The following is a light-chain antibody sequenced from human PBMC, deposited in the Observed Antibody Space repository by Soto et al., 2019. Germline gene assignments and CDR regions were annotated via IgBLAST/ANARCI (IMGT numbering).Light chain of an antibody. CDR1: SSDVGGYNY. J-gene: IGLJ1*01. CDR2: EVS. CDR3: TSYTSSSTLDV. V-gene: IGLV2-14*01. Sequence: QSALTQPASVSVSPGQSITISCTGTSSDVGGYNYVSWYQQHPGKAPKLMIYEVSNRPSGVSNRFSGSKSGHTASLTISGLQSEGEADYFCTSYTSSSTLDVFGTGTKLAVL.